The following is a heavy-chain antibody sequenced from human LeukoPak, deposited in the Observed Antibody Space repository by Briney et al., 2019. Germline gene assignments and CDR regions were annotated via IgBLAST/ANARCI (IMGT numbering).Heavy chain of an antibody. Sequence: GGSLRLSCTASGFTFSNFWMGWVRQAPGKGLEWVANIKQDETEKFYLGSVKGRFTISRDNAKNSLYLQMNSLRAEDTAVYYCARFIPGYSGYDFDYGMDVWGQGTTVTVSS. V-gene: IGHV3-7*03. CDR1: GFTFSNFW. CDR3: ARFIPGYSGYDFDYGMDV. CDR2: IKQDETEK. D-gene: IGHD5-12*01. J-gene: IGHJ6*02.